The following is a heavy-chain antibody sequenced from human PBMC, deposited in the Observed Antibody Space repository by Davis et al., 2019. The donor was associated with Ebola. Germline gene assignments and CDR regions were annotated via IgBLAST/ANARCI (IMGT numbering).Heavy chain of an antibody. CDR2: IYYSGST. V-gene: IGHV4-59*01. CDR1: GGSISSYY. J-gene: IGHJ6*02. D-gene: IGHD4-23*01. CDR3: AREVPDGGKEKAGYGMDV. Sequence: PSETLSLTCTVSGGSISSYYWSWIRQPPGKGLAWIGYIYYSGSTNYNPSLKSRVTISVDTSKNQFSLKLSSVTAADTAVYYCAREVPDGGKEKAGYGMDVWGQGTTVTVSS.